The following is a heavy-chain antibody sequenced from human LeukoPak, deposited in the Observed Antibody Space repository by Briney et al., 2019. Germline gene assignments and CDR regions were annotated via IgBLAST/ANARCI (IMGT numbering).Heavy chain of an antibody. CDR2: ISYDGSNK. D-gene: IGHD2-2*01. Sequence: PGGSLRLSCAASGFTFSSYAMHWVRQAPGKGLEWVAVISYDGSNKYYADSVKGRFTISRDNSKNTLYLQMNSLRAEDTAVYYCPKDADIVVPSYFDYWGQGTLVTVS. CDR1: GFTFSSYA. J-gene: IGHJ4*02. V-gene: IGHV3-30*04. CDR3: PKDADIVVPSYFDY.